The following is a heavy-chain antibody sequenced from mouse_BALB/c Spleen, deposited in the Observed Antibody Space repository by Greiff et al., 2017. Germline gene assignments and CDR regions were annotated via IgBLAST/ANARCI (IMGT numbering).Heavy chain of an antibody. D-gene: IGHD2-4*01. CDR3: ANPLDYGYAMDY. Sequence: EVKLQQSGAELVKPGASVKLSCTASGFNIKDTYMHWVKQRPEQGLEWIGRIDPANGNTKYDPKFQGKATITADTSSNTAYLQLSSLTSEDTAVYYCANPLDYGYAMDYWGQGTSVTVSS. J-gene: IGHJ4*01. CDR1: GFNIKDTY. V-gene: IGHV14-3*02. CDR2: IDPANGNT.